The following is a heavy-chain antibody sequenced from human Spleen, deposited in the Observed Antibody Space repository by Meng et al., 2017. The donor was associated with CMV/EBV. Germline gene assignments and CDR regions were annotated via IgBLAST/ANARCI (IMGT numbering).Heavy chain of an antibody. J-gene: IGHJ6*02. CDR2: ISYDGNNK. V-gene: IGHV3-30-3*01. D-gene: IGHD1-1*01. Sequence: GGSLRLSCAASGFTFSGHAMHWVRQAPGKGLEWVAVISYDGNNKYYADSVKGRFTISRDNSKNTFYLHMNTVRDEDTAVYRCARGMVQFQLISYFYYGMDVWGQGTTVTVSS. CDR3: ARGMVQFQLISYFYYGMDV. CDR1: GFTFSGHA.